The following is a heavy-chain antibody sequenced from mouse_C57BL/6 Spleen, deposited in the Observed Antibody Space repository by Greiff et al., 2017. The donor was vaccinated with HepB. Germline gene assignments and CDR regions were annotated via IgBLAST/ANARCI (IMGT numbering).Heavy chain of an antibody. J-gene: IGHJ4*01. Sequence: EVQLQQSGAELVRPGASVKLSCTASGFNIKDYYMHWVKQRPEQGLEWIGRIDPEDGDTEYAPKFQGKATMTADTSSNTADLQLSSLTSEDTAVYYCTTLLLGGDAMDYWGQGTSVTVSS. CDR3: TTLLLGGDAMDY. V-gene: IGHV14-1*01. CDR2: IDPEDGDT. CDR1: GFNIKDYY. D-gene: IGHD2-10*01.